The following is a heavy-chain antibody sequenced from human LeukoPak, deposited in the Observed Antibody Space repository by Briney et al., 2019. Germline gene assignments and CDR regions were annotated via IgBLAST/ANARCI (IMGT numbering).Heavy chain of an antibody. CDR2: INPNSGGT. D-gene: IGHD5-24*01. Sequence: ASVKVSCKASGYTFTDYYIHWVRQAPGQGLEWMGWINPNSGGTKYARRFQGRVTMTRDASISTAYTELSSLRSDDTAVYYCARVVDGYNYGSFDIWGQGTVVIVSS. CDR3: ARVVDGYNYGSFDI. CDR1: GYTFTDYY. V-gene: IGHV1-2*02. J-gene: IGHJ3*02.